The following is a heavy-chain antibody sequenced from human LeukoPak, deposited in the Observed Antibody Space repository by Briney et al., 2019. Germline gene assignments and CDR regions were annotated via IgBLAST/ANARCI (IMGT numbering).Heavy chain of an antibody. V-gene: IGHV1-2*06. D-gene: IGHD3-10*01. CDR2: INPNSGGT. CDR1: GYTFTGYF. J-gene: IGHJ4*02. Sequence: ASVRVSCKASGYTFTGYFMHWVRQAPGQGLEWMGRINPNSGGTNYAQKFQGRVNMTRDTSISTAYMELSRLRSDDTAVYYCARARSGTNDYWGQGTLVTVSS. CDR3: ARARSGTNDY.